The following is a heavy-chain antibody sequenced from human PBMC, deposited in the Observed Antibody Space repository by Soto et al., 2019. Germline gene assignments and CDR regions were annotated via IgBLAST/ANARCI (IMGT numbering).Heavy chain of an antibody. CDR1: GYPLTGYY. D-gene: IGHD2-15*01. CDR2: INPNSGGT. Sequence: RXAVKVACKASGYPLTGYYMHWVRQAPGQGLEWMGWINPNSGGTNYAQKFQGRVTMTRDTSISTAYMELSRLRSDDTAVYYCATANAVVAANWFDPCGQRTLVTVSS. J-gene: IGHJ5*02. CDR3: ATANAVVAANWFDP. V-gene: IGHV1-2*02.